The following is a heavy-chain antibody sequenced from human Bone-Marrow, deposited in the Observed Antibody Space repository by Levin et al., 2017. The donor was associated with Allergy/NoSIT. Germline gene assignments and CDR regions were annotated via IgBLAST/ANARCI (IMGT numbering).Heavy chain of an antibody. Sequence: SETLSLTCGVSDDSISSSHWWTWVRQPPGKGLEWIGEIYHSGSTNYNPSLKSRVTISVEKSKNQFPLKLSSVTAADTAVYYCARRNVLAPGEEWFDPWGQGTLVTVSS. V-gene: IGHV4-4*02. D-gene: IGHD7-27*01. CDR2: IYHSGST. CDR3: ARRNVLAPGEEWFDP. CDR1: DDSISSSHW. J-gene: IGHJ5*02.